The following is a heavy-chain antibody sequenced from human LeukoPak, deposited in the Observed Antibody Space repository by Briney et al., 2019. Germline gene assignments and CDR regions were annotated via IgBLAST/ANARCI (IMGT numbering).Heavy chain of an antibody. V-gene: IGHV3-23*01. J-gene: IGHJ3*02. D-gene: IGHD6-19*01. CDR3: AKVIAVAGLLGMGDAFDI. CDR1: GFTFSSYA. Sequence: PGGSLRLSCAASGFTFSSYAMSWLRQAPGKGLEWVSAISGSGGSTYYADSVKGRFTISRDNSKNTLYLQMNSLTAEDTAVYYCAKVIAVAGLLGMGDAFDIWGQGTMVTVSS. CDR2: ISGSGGST.